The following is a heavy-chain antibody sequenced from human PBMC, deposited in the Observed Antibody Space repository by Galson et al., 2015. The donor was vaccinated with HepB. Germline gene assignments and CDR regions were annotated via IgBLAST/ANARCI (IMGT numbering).Heavy chain of an antibody. J-gene: IGHJ5*01. CDR2: LKSKTDGGTT. D-gene: IGHD6-6*01. CDR1: GLTFTSAW. Sequence: SLRLSCAASGLTFTSAWMSWVRQSPGKGLEWVVRLKSKTDGGTTDYAAPVKGRFTISTDDSKNTLFLQMNSLKTEDTAVYYCTTDRGIAARPLFDSWGQGTLVTVSS. V-gene: IGHV3-15*01. CDR3: TTDRGIAARPLFDS.